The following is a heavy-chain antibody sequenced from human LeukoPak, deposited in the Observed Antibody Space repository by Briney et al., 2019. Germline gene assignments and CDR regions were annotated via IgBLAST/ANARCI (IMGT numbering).Heavy chain of an antibody. CDR1: GITLSNLG. CDR2: VSDSGGRT. D-gene: IGHD3-22*01. CDR3: AKRGVVIRVILVGFHKEAYYFDS. Sequence: GGSLRLSCAVSGITLSNLGMTWVRQAPGKGLEWVAGVSDSGGRTNYADSVKGRFTISRDNPKNTLYLQMNSLRAEDTAVYFCAKRGVVIRVILVGFHKEAYYFDSWGQGALVTVSS. J-gene: IGHJ4*02. V-gene: IGHV3-23*01.